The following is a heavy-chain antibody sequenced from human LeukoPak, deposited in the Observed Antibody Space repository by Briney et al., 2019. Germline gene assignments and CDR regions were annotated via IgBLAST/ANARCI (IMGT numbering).Heavy chain of an antibody. CDR1: GGSISSGSYY. V-gene: IGHV4-61*02. CDR3: ARVRNGPGRSMGLRFDP. Sequence: SETVSLTCTGPGGSISSGSYYWSWIRQPAGKGREWIGRIYYSGSTYYNPSLKSRVTISVDTSKNQFSLKLSSVTAADTAVYYCARVRNGPGRSMGLRFDPWGQGTLVTVSS. J-gene: IGHJ5*02. CDR2: IYYSGST. D-gene: IGHD3-10*01.